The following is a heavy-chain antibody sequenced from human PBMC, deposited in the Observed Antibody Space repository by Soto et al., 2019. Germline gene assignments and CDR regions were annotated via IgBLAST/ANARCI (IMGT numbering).Heavy chain of an antibody. D-gene: IGHD5-18*01. CDR3: AKGAEGYSYGHEIN. V-gene: IGHV1-69*05. Sequence: QVQLVQSGAAVKKPGSSVKVSCKASGGTFSSYAISWVRQAPGQGLEWMGGIIPIFGTANYAQKFQGRVKISPDVSTSKAYMELRSLRCEDTAVYYCAKGAEGYSYGHEINWRQGTLVTVSS. CDR2: IIPIFGTA. J-gene: IGHJ4*02. CDR1: GGTFSSYA.